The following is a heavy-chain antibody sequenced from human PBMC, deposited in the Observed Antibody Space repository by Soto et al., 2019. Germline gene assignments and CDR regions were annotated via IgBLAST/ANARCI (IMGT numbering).Heavy chain of an antibody. Sequence: GESLKISCKGSGYSFTSYWISWVRQMPGKGLEWMGKIDPSDSYTNYNPSFQGHVTISADRSISTAYLQWSSLKASDTAIYYCARALSALFFFCGMDVWGQATPVPASS. CDR1: GYSFTSYW. D-gene: IGHD3-3*01. V-gene: IGHV5-10-1*01. CDR2: IDPSDSYT. J-gene: IGHJ6*01. CDR3: ARALSALFFFCGMDV.